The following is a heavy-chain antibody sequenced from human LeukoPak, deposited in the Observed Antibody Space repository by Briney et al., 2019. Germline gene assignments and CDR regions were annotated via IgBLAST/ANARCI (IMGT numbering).Heavy chain of an antibody. Sequence: ASVKVSCKASGYTFTSYAMHWVRQAPGQKVEGMGWINAVNGKTKYLQKFQGRVTITRDTSASKDYMELSSLRSEDTAVYYCARGDCSSTSCYPPFDPWGQGTLVTVSS. CDR3: ARGDCSSTSCYPPFDP. CDR2: INAVNGKT. J-gene: IGHJ5*02. D-gene: IGHD2-2*01. V-gene: IGHV1-3*01. CDR1: GYTFTSYA.